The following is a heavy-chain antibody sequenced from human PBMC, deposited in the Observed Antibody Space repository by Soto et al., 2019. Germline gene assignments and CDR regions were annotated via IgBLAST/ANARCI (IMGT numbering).Heavy chain of an antibody. Sequence: QVQLVQSGAEVKKPGSSVKVSCKASGGTFSSYAISWVRQAPGQGLEWMGGIIPIFGTANYAQKFQGRVTITADESTSTAYMELSSLGSEDTAVYYCAIGFYDYVWGSYNWFDPWGQGTLVTVSS. V-gene: IGHV1-69*01. CDR1: GGTFSSYA. D-gene: IGHD3-16*01. CDR2: IIPIFGTA. J-gene: IGHJ5*02. CDR3: AIGFYDYVWGSYNWFDP.